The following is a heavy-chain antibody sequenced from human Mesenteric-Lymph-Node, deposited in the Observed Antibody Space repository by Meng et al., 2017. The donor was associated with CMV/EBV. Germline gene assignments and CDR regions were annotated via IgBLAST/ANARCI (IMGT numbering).Heavy chain of an antibody. CDR3: ARANTDFWSGYHHYFDY. D-gene: IGHD3-3*01. Sequence: GESLKISCTASGFTFSNYWMHWVRQAPGRGLVWVSHISSDESSTNYADSVKGRFTISRDNAKKTLYLQMNSLRAEDTAVYYCARANTDFWSGYHHYFDYWGQGTLVTVSS. J-gene: IGHJ4*02. CDR2: ISSDESST. CDR1: GFTFSNYW. V-gene: IGHV3-74*01.